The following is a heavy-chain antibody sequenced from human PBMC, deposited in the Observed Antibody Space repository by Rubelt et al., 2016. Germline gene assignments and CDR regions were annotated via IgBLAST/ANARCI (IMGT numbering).Heavy chain of an antibody. V-gene: IGHV3-23*01. Sequence: EVQLLESGGGLVQPGGSLRLSCAASGFTFSSYAMSWVRQAPGKGLEWVSAISGSGGSTYYADSVKGRFTISGDNAKNSLYLRMNSLRAEDAAVYYCVRKHNWNYRGQFSWFDPWGQGTLVTVSS. CDR2: ISGSGGST. D-gene: IGHD1-7*01. CDR3: VRKHNWNYRGQFSWFDP. J-gene: IGHJ5*02. CDR1: GFTFSSYA.